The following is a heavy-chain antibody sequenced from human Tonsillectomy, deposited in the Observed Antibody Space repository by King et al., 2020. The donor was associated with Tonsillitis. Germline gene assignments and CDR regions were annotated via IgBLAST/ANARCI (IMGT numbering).Heavy chain of an antibody. CDR2: TYYSGIT. D-gene: IGHD3-10*01. CDR3: VSTWGSGSSTLLDD. J-gene: IGHJ4*02. V-gene: IGHV4-39*01. Sequence: LQLQESGPGLVKPSETLSLTCTVFGASIYNSNYYWGWVRQPPGKGLEWIGSTYYSGITYSNPSLRRRVTISMDTSKNQFSLTLTSVTAADTASYYCVSTWGSGSSTLLDDWGQGTEVTVST. CDR1: GASIYNSNYY.